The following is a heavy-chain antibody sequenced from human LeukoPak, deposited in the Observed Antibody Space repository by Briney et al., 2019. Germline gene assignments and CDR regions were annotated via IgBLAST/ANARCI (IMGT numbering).Heavy chain of an antibody. CDR1: GYTFTGYY. CDR3: ARDSVAGTTVYSFDY. D-gene: IGHD6-19*01. CDR2: INPNSGGT. J-gene: IGHJ4*02. Sequence: ASVKVSCKASGYTFTGYYMHWVRQAPGQGLEWMGWINPNSGGTNCAQKFQGRVTMTRDTSISTAYMELSRLRSDDTAVYYCARDSVAGTTVYSFDYWGQGTLVTVSS. V-gene: IGHV1-2*02.